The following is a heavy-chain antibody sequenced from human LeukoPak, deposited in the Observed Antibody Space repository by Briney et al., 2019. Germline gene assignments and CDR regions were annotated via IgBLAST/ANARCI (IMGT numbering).Heavy chain of an antibody. Sequence: PGGSLTLSCAASGFTFSYHWMTWVRQAPGKGLEWVANIKNDGAVKNYVDSVKGRFTISRDNSKNTLYLQMNTLRADDTAVYFCARDLMATIYYYYGMDVWGRGTTVTVSS. CDR2: IKNDGAVK. CDR1: GFTFSYHW. J-gene: IGHJ6*02. V-gene: IGHV3-7*01. D-gene: IGHD5-24*01. CDR3: ARDLMATIYYYYGMDV.